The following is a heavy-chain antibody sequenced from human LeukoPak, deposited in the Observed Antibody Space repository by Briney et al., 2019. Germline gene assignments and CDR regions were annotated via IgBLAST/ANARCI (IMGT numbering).Heavy chain of an antibody. D-gene: IGHD6-6*01. V-gene: IGHV3-21*01. Sequence: GGSLRLSCAGSGFPFSEYSMNWVRQTPGKGLEWVSSMSILSGITYYAESVKGRFTVSRDNAKNLLHLQMNSLRVEDTAIYYCAREFEYSTSGAGYWGQGTLVTVPS. CDR2: MSILSGIT. CDR3: AREFEYSTSGAGY. CDR1: GFPFSEYS. J-gene: IGHJ4*02.